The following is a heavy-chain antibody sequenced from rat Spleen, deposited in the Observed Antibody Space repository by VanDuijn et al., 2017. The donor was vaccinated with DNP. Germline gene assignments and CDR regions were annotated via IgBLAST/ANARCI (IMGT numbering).Heavy chain of an antibody. CDR2: INYDGSRT. D-gene: IGHD1-4*01. J-gene: IGHJ4*01. CDR1: GFTFSDYY. V-gene: IGHV5-20*01. CDR3: TRRTGTYYALDA. Sequence: EVQLAESGGGLVQPGRSLKLSCAASGFTFSDYYMAWVRQAPTKGLEWVAYINYDGSRTYFRDSVKGRFTISRDNTKNTLYLQMDSLRSEDTATYYCTRRTGTYYALDAWGQGTSVTVSS.